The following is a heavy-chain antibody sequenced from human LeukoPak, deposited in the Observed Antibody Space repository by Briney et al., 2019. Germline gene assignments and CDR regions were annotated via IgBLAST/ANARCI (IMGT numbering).Heavy chain of an antibody. CDR2: ISGSGGST. Sequence: GGSLRLSCAASGFTFSSYDMSWVRQAPGEGLEWVSGISGSGGSTNYADSVKGRFTVSRDDPHNTLYLQMNSVRAEDTAVYFCARGGVDHYGSGTYYLMYYFDHWGQGALVTVSS. V-gene: IGHV3-23*01. J-gene: IGHJ4*02. CDR1: GFTFSSYD. D-gene: IGHD3-10*01. CDR3: ARGGVDHYGSGTYYLMYYFDH.